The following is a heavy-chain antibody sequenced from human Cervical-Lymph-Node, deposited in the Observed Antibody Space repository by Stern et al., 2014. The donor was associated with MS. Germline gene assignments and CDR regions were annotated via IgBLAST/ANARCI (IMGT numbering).Heavy chain of an antibody. J-gene: IGHJ4*02. CDR2: IYPGDSDN. Sequence: VQLVESGAEVKKPGESLSISCKGSGYSFTHFWVGWVRQMPGKGLAWMGFIYPGDSDNRYRPSFQGPVTLSAYNSITHAHLQWSSLKASDTAIYYCAIMRGDSGLHYWGQGTLVTVSS. V-gene: IGHV5-51*03. D-gene: IGHD6-19*01. CDR3: AIMRGDSGLHY. CDR1: GYSFTHFW.